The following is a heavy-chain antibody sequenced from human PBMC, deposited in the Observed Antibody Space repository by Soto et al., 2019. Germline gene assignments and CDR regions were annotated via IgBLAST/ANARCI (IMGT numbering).Heavy chain of an antibody. D-gene: IGHD4-17*01. CDR1: GFTFRNYD. CDR3: AKSDGDLDFTFYAIDV. CDR2: ISYAGVKD. J-gene: IGHJ6*02. V-gene: IGHV3-30*18. Sequence: QVQLVESGGGVVQPGGSLRLSCAASGFTFRNYDMHWVRQAPGKGLEWVARISYAGVKDCYGDSVKVRFAITRENSKNDLYLQVHSLRHEDTAIYYCAKSDGDLDFTFYAIDVWGQGATVTVSS.